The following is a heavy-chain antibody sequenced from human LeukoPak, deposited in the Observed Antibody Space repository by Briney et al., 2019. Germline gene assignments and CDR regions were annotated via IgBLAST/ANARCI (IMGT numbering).Heavy chain of an antibody. J-gene: IGHJ4*02. V-gene: IGHV1-8*03. D-gene: IGHD4-17*01. Sequence: GASVKVSCKASGYTFTSYGISWVRQAPGQGLEWMGWMNPNSGNTGYAQKFQGRVTITRNTSISTAYMELSSLRSEDTAVYHCARGGDYGDYVGYWGQGTLVTVSS. CDR2: MNPNSGNT. CDR1: GYTFTSYG. CDR3: ARGGDYGDYVGY.